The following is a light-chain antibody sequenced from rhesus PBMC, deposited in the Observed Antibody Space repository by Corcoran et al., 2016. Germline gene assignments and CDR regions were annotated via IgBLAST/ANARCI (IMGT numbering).Light chain of an antibody. V-gene: IGLV2S7*01. CDR1: SSDVGGFNY. CDR2: GVS. Sequence: APTQPPSVSGSPGQSVTTCCTGTSSDVGGFNYLSWYQQHPGKAPKLMIYGVSERPSGVSDRFSGAKSANTASLNISGLQAEDEADYYCCSSTTSSTFIFGAGTRLTVL. J-gene: IGLJ1*01. CDR3: CSSTTSSTFI.